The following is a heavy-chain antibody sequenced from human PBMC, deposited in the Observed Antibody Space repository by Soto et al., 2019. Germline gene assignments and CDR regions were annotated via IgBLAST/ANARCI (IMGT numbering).Heavy chain of an antibody. CDR2: IYYSGST. V-gene: IGHV4-31*03. CDR3: ARGGSGWYINFDY. D-gene: IGHD6-19*01. CDR1: GGSISSGGYY. J-gene: IGHJ4*02. Sequence: SETLSHTCTVSGGSISSGGYYWSWIRKHPGKGLEWIGYIYYSGSTYYNPSLKSRVTISVDTSKNQFSLKLSSLRSEDTAVYYCARGGSGWYINFDYWGQGTLVTVSS.